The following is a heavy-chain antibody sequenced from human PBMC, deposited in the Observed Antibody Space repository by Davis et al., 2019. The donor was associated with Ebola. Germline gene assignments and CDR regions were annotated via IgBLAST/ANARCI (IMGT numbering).Heavy chain of an antibody. CDR1: GASVSSNSYY. Sequence: SETLSLTCTVSGASVSSNSYYWNWIRQPPGKGLEWIGYVYYSGSTNYNLSLKSRVTISVDTSKNQFSLKLRSVTAADTAVYYCARGTSGAEHWGQGTLATVSA. D-gene: IGHD7-27*01. J-gene: IGHJ4*02. V-gene: IGHV4-61*01. CDR2: VYYSGST. CDR3: ARGTSGAEH.